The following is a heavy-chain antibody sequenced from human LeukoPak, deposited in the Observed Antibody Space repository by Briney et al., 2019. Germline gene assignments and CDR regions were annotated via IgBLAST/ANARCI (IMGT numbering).Heavy chain of an antibody. CDR3: TTYCSSTSCYEGGFDY. D-gene: IGHD2-2*01. V-gene: IGHV4-38-2*02. CDR2: IYYSGST. Sequence: SETLSLTCTVSGYSISSGYYWGWIRQPPGKGLEWIGSIYYSGSTYYNPSLKSRVTISVDTSKNQFSLKLSSVTAADTALYYCTTYCSSTSCYEGGFDYWGQGTLVTVSS. J-gene: IGHJ4*02. CDR1: GYSISSGYY.